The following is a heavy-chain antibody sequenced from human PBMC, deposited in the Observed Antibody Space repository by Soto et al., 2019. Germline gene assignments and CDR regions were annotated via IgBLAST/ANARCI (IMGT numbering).Heavy chain of an antibody. J-gene: IGHJ4*02. V-gene: IGHV3-30*18. CDR1: GFTFSSYG. CDR2: ISYDGSNK. D-gene: IGHD3-16*01. Sequence: QVKMVESGGGVVQPGRSLRLSCAASGFTFSSYGMHWVRQAPGKGLEWVAVISYDGSNKYYADSVTGRFTISRDNSKNTLYLQMNSLRAEDTAVYYCAKDPGEEFDYVGGSYRAACDFESWGQGNLVTVSS. CDR3: AKDPGEEFDYVGGSYRAACDFES.